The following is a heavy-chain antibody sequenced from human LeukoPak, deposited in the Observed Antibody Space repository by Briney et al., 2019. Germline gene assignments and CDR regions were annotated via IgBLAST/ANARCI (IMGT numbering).Heavy chain of an antibody. CDR1: GFTFSSFA. J-gene: IGHJ4*02. CDR2: FDGNGPNT. D-gene: IGHD2-8*02. V-gene: IGHV3-23*01. CDR3: AKPRTTGLGWAQFDY. Sequence: GGSLRLSCAASGFTFSSFAMTWVRQAPGKGLEWVSGFDGNGPNTYYADSVKGRWTISRDHSTKTPDLKMNQLSPEDTAIYYCAKPRTTGLGWAQFDYWGQGSLVTVSS.